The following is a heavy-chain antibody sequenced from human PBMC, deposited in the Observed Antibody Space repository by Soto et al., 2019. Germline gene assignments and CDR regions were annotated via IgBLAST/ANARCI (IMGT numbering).Heavy chain of an antibody. CDR2: ITSHGSTT. J-gene: IGHJ3*02. CDR1: GFTFSSYW. CDR3: ARGNAHGFDI. Sequence: GGSLRLSCAASGFTFSSYWMHWVRQTPGKGVVWVSRITSHGSTTTYADSVKGRFTISRDNAKNTLYLQMNSLRAEDTAVYYCARGNAHGFDIWGQGTMVTVSS. V-gene: IGHV3-74*01. D-gene: IGHD2-8*01.